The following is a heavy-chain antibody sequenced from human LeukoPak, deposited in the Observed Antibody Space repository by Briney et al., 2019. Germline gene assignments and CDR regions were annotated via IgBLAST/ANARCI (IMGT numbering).Heavy chain of an antibody. D-gene: IGHD5-24*01. CDR1: GYTFDDYG. J-gene: IGHJ1*01. CDR3: VRLGRDGYTYGAAY. V-gene: IGHV3-20*04. Sequence: GGSLRPSCAGSGYTFDDYGMRWVRQAPGKGLEWVAGINWNGGSTGYAASVKGRCTISRDNAKNALYLEMNSLRAEDTAFYYCVRLGRDGYTYGAAYWGQGTLVTVSS. CDR2: INWNGGST.